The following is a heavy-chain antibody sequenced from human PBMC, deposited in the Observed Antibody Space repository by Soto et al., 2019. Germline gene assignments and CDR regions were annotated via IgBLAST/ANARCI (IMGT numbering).Heavy chain of an antibody. CDR2: IYWNDEK. Sequence: QITLKESGPTVVKPTQTLTLTCTFAGFSLSTSGVGVGWISQPPGTALEWLALIYWNDEKRYTPSLRTRLNITKDTSKNQVVQTITNTDPVDTGTYYGTHSWGSRSLYYGMDAWGQGTLVTVS. V-gene: IGHV2-5*01. D-gene: IGHD3-3*01. CDR3: THSWGSRSLYYGMDA. CDR1: GFSLSTSGVG. J-gene: IGHJ6*02.